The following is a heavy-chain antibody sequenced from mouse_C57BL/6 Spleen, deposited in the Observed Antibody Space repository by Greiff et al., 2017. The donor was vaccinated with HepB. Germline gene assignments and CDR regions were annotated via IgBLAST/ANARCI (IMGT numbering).Heavy chain of an antibody. V-gene: IGHV1-66*01. D-gene: IGHD1-1*01. CDR1: GYSFTSYY. CDR3: ARSRDYGSSLDY. CDR2: IYTGSGNT. J-gene: IGHJ2*01. Sequence: QVQLQQSGPELVKPGASVKISCKASGYSFTSYYIHWVKQRPGQGLEWIGWIYTGSGNTKYNEKFKGKATLTADTSSSTAYMQLSRLTAEASAVYYCARSRDYGSSLDYWGQGTTLTVSS.